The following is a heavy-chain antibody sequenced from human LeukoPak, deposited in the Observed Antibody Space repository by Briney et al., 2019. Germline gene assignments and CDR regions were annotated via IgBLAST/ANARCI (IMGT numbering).Heavy chain of an antibody. J-gene: IGHJ6*02. Sequence: GGSLRLSCAASGFTFSSYALHWVRQAPGKGLEWVAVISYDDGSNKYYADSVKGRFTISRDNSKNTLYLQMNSLRAEDTAVYYCAKSAGDYYGMDVWGQGTTVTVSS. V-gene: IGHV3-30*18. CDR2: ISYDDGSNK. CDR3: AKSAGDYYGMDV. CDR1: GFTFSSYA.